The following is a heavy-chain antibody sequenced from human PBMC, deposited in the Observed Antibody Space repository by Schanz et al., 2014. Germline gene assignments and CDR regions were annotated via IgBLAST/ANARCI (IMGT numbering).Heavy chain of an antibody. CDR1: EFSFSSFG. CDR2: INGNGGIT. J-gene: IGHJ4*02. V-gene: IGHV3-23*01. CDR3: VRDKKGFVAVAGRAPFDY. D-gene: IGHD6-19*01. Sequence: VQLLESGGALVRPGGSLRLSCAASEFSFSSFGMNWVRQAPGKGLEWVSAINGNGGITYYADSVKGRFTISRDNSKNTLYLQMNSLRAEDTAVYYCVRDKKGFVAVAGRAPFDYWGQGTLVTVSS.